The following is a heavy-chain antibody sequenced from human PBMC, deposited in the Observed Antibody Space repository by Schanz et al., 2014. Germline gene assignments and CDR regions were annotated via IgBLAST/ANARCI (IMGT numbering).Heavy chain of an antibody. CDR2: INPIDGST. J-gene: IGHJ5*02. Sequence: QLVQSGAEVKKPGASVKVSCKASGFTLTSHFMHWLRQAPGQGLEWMGLINPIDGSTTYVWGFHGRLPMSRDTSTTTVYMDMSTMRFEDTAVYYCARERGVRGGGVWKVNWFDPWGQGTLVTVSS. CDR3: ARERGVRGGGVWKVNWFDP. D-gene: IGHD3-10*01. V-gene: IGHV1-46*01. CDR1: GFTLTSHF.